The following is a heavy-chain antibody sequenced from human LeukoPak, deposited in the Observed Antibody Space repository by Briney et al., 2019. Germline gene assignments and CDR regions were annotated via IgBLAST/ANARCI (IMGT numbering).Heavy chain of an antibody. CDR2: IWHDGTNK. CDR3: AIDGVIATYYFDY. CDR1: GFTFSSYG. D-gene: IGHD3-16*02. V-gene: IGHV3-33*01. J-gene: IGHJ4*02. Sequence: GRSLRLSCAASGFTFSSYGMHWVRQAPGEGLEWVAVIWHDGTNKYYVDSVKGRFTISRDNSKNTLYLQMNSLRAEDTAVYYCAIDGVIATYYFDYWGQGTLVTVSS.